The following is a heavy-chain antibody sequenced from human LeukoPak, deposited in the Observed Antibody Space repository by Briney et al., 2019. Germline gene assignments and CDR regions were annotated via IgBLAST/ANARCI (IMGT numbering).Heavy chain of an antibody. D-gene: IGHD1-26*01. CDR1: GFTFSSYD. J-gene: IGHJ4*02. V-gene: IGHV3-30*18. Sequence: GGALRLSCAASGFTFSSYDLHWVRQAPGKGLEWETVISYDGSNKYYGDSVKGRFTISRDNSKNTLYLKMNSLRAEDTAVYYCAKEGSNCDFDYWGQGTLVTVSS. CDR3: AKEGSNCDFDY. CDR2: ISYDGSNK.